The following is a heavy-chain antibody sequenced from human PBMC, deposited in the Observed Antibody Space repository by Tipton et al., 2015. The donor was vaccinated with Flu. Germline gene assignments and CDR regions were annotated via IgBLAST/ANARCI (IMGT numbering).Heavy chain of an antibody. Sequence: SLRLSCAASGFTFRSYEMNWVRQAPGKGLEWISYITGSGTSSYYADSVEGRFTISRDNAKNSLTLEMNNLRAEDTATYYCAREYDSLLDYWGQGTLVTVSS. V-gene: IGHV3-48*03. CDR2: ITGSGTSS. D-gene: IGHD3-22*01. CDR1: GFTFRSYE. CDR3: AREYDSLLDY. J-gene: IGHJ4*02.